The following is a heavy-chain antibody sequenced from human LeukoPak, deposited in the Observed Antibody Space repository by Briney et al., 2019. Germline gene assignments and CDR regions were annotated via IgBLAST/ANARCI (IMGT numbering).Heavy chain of an antibody. CDR2: IIPIFGTA. D-gene: IGHD2-15*01. CDR1: GGTFSSYA. CDR3: ARDPYSYPHMDV. Sequence: ASVKVSCKASGGTFSSYAISWVRQAPGQGLEWMGGIIPIFGTANYARKFQGRVTITADESTSTAYMELSSLRSEDTAVYYCARDPYSYPHMDVWGQGTTVTVSS. V-gene: IGHV1-69*13. J-gene: IGHJ6*02.